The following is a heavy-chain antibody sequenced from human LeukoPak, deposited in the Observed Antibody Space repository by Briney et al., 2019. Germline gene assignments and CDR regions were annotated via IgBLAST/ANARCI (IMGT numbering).Heavy chain of an antibody. V-gene: IGHV3-21*01. Sequence: AGGSLRLSCAASGFTFSSYSMNWVRQAPGKGLEWVSSISSSRSYIYYADSVKGRSTISRDNAKNSLYLQMNSLRAEDTAVYYCARDAFDIWGQGTMVTVSS. CDR3: ARDAFDI. J-gene: IGHJ3*02. CDR1: GFTFSSYS. CDR2: ISSSRSYI.